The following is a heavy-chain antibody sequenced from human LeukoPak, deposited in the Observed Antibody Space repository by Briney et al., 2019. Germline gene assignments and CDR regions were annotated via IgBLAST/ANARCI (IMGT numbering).Heavy chain of an antibody. V-gene: IGHV1-69*13. CDR1: GGTFSSYA. D-gene: IGHD3-16*02. J-gene: IGHJ4*02. CDR3: ARDLGDYVRGSYRQGDVDC. CDR2: IIPIFGTA. Sequence: SVKVSCKASGGTFSSYAISWVRQAPGQGLEWMGGIIPIFGTANYAQKFQGRVTITADESTSTAYMELSSLRSEDTAVYYCARDLGDYVRGSYRQGDVDCWGQGTLVTVSS.